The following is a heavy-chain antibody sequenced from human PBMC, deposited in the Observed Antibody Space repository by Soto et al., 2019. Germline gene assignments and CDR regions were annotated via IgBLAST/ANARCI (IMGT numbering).Heavy chain of an antibody. CDR1: GYSFPSYF. CDR2: IYPGDSDT. Sequence: GESLKISCKGSGYSFPSYFIRWVRQMPGKGLEWMGIIYPGDSDTRYSPSFQGQVTISADKSISTAYLQWSSLKASDTAMYYCARMFVQMAWVQLWFQGDAFDIRDKLTMITCSS. J-gene: IGHJ3*02. CDR3: ARMFVQMAWVQLWFQGDAFDI. V-gene: IGHV5-51*01. D-gene: IGHD5-18*01.